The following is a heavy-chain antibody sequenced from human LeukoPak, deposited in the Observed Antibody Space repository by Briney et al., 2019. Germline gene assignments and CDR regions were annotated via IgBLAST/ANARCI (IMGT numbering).Heavy chain of an antibody. CDR3: ATNPLDYDILAGYYKRSDY. J-gene: IGHJ4*02. Sequence: ASVKVSCKASGYTFTSHGISWVRQAPGQGLEWMGWISVYNGNTNYAQKFQGRVTMTTDKSTTTAYMELSSLRSEGTAVYYCATNPLDYDILAGYYKRSDYWGQGTLVTVSS. CDR1: GYTFTSHG. CDR2: ISVYNGNT. V-gene: IGHV1-18*01. D-gene: IGHD3-9*01.